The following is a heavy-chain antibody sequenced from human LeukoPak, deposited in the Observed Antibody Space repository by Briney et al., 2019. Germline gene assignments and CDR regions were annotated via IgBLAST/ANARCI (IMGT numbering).Heavy chain of an antibody. CDR2: LKSKTDGGTT. Sequence: GGSLRLSCAASGFTFSNAWMTWVRQAPGKGLEWVGRLKSKTDGGTTDYAAPVKGRFTISRDDSQNTLYLQMNSLKTEDTAVYCCTTNTVEGGGFDLWGQGTMVTVSS. CDR1: GFTFSNAW. D-gene: IGHD2-15*01. J-gene: IGHJ3*01. CDR3: TTNTVEGGGFDL. V-gene: IGHV3-15*01.